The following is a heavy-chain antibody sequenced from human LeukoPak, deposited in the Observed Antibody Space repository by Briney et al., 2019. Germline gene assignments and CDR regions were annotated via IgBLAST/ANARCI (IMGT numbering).Heavy chain of an antibody. CDR2: ISSSSSTI. D-gene: IGHD3-22*01. J-gene: IGHJ3*02. CDR3: ARDRSGYQLNDAFDI. Sequence: GGSLRLSCAASGFTFSSYSMNWVRQAPGKGLEWVSYISSSSSTIYYADSVKGRFTISRDNAKNSLYLQMNSLRAEDTAVYYCARDRSGYQLNDAFDIWGQGTMVTVSS. V-gene: IGHV3-48*04. CDR1: GFTFSSYS.